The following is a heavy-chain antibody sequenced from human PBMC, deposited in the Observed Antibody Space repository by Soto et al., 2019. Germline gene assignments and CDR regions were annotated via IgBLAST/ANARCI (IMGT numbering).Heavy chain of an antibody. CDR1: GFILSSCA. J-gene: IGHJ4*02. D-gene: IGHD2-21*02. CDR3: ARTRTAFYRYYFDS. V-gene: IGHV3-23*01. Sequence: GGSLRLSCAASGFILSSCAISWVRQAPGKGLEWVSGISGSGGATYYTDSVEGRFTISKDFSKNTVSLQMTGLRVDDTAVYYCARTRTAFYRYYFDSWGQGALVTVSS. CDR2: ISGSGGAT.